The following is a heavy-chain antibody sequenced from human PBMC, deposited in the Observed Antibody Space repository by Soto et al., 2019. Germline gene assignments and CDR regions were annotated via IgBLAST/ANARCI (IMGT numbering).Heavy chain of an antibody. J-gene: IGHJ4*02. Sequence: PSETLSLTCSVSGGTISNYYWSWIRQSAGKGLEWIGRIYPGGSTNYNPSLKSRVTMSVDTSKNQFSLRLTSVTAADTAVYYCARASVGPPGGGSWIMPFAFWGQGTRVTVSS. V-gene: IGHV4-4*07. CDR2: IYPGGST. CDR1: GGTISNYY. D-gene: IGHD2-15*01. CDR3: ARASVGPPGGGSWIMPFAF.